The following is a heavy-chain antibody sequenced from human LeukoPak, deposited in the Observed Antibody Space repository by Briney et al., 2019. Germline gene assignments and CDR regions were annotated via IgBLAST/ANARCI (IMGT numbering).Heavy chain of an antibody. CDR2: INTNTGNP. Sequence: ASVKVSCKASGYTFTSYTMNWVRQAPGQGLEWMGWINTNTGNPTYAQGFTGRFVFSLDTSVSTAYLQISSLKAEDTAVYYCARSSSWYFNEGAFDIWGQGTMVTVSS. CDR3: ARSSSWYFNEGAFDI. CDR1: GYTFTSYT. D-gene: IGHD6-13*01. J-gene: IGHJ3*02. V-gene: IGHV7-4-1*02.